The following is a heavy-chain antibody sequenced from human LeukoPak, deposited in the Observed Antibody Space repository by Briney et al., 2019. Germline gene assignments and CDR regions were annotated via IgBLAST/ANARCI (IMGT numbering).Heavy chain of an antibody. CDR2: ISSSSSYI. J-gene: IGHJ5*02. CDR1: GFTFSSYS. Sequence: GGSLRLSCAASGFTFSSYSMNWVRQAPGKGLEWVSSISSSSSYIYYADSVKGRFTISRDNAKNSLYLQMNSLRAEDTAVYYCARGVGYCSSTSCYWWFDPCGQGTLVTVSP. CDR3: ARGVGYCSSTSCYWWFDP. D-gene: IGHD2-2*01. V-gene: IGHV3-21*01.